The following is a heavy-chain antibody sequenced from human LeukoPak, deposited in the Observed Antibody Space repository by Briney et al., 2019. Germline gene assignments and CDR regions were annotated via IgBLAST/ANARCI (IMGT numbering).Heavy chain of an antibody. J-gene: IGHJ4*02. Sequence: GASVKVSCKASGYTFTSYAMNWVRQAPGQGLEWMGGIIPIFGTANYAQKFQGRVTITADESTSTAYMELSSLRSEDTAVYYCATYTGYCSGGNCYSPFDYWGQGTLVTVSS. CDR1: GYTFTSYA. CDR2: IIPIFGTA. CDR3: ATYTGYCSGGNCYSPFDY. V-gene: IGHV1-69*13. D-gene: IGHD2-15*01.